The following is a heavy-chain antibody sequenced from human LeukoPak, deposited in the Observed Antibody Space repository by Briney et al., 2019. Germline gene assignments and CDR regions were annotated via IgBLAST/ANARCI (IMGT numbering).Heavy chain of an antibody. CDR3: ARDLMVRGVIRLGY. CDR1: GGTFSSYA. CDR2: IIPIFGTA. V-gene: IGHV1-69*05. D-gene: IGHD3-10*01. J-gene: IGHJ4*02. Sequence: SVKVSCKASGGTFSSYAISWVRQAPGQGLEWMGGIIPIFGTANYAQKLQGRVTMTTDTSTSTAYMELRSLRSDDTAVYYCARDLMVRGVIRLGYWGQGTLVTVSS.